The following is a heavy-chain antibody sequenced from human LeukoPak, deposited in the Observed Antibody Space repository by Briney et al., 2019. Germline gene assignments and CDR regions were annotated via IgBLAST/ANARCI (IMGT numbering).Heavy chain of an antibody. D-gene: IGHD6-6*01. J-gene: IGHJ4*02. V-gene: IGHV3-30-3*01. Sequence: GGSLRLSCAASGFTFTSHVIHWVRQAPGKGLEWVAVISSDGSDKHYADSVKGRFTISRDNSKDTLYLQMNSLRAEDTAVYFCARDLGRAARYYFDYWGQGTLVTVSS. CDR2: ISSDGSDK. CDR3: ARDLGRAARYYFDY. CDR1: GFTFTSHV.